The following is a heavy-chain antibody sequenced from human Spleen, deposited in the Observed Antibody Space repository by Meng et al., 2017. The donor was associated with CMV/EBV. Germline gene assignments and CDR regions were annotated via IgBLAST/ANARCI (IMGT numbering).Heavy chain of an antibody. CDR3: ARVFRYSSSSSLLGY. Sequence: ASVKVSCKASGYTITTYGISWVRQATGQGLEWMGWMNPNSGNTGYAQKFQGRVTMTRNTSISTAYMELSSLRSEDTAVYYCARVFRYSSSSSLLGYWGQGTLVTVSS. D-gene: IGHD6-6*01. J-gene: IGHJ4*02. V-gene: IGHV1-8*02. CDR2: MNPNSGNT. CDR1: GYTITTYG.